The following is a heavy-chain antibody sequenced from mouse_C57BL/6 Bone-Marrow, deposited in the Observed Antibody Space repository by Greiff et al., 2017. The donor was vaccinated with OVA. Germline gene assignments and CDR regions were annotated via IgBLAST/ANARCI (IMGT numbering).Heavy chain of an antibody. CDR1: GYAFSSSW. CDR2: IYPGDGDT. CDR3: AREAGYYWYFDV. V-gene: IGHV1-82*01. D-gene: IGHD2-2*01. Sequence: VQLVESGPELVKPGASVKISCKASGYAFSSSWMNWVKQRPGKGLEWIGRIYPGDGDTNYNGQFKGKATLTADKSSSTAYMQLSSLTSEDSAVYFCAREAGYYWYFDVWGTGTTVTVSS. J-gene: IGHJ1*03.